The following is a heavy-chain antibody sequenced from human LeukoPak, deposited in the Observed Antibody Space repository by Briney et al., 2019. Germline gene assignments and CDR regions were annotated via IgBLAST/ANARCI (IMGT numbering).Heavy chain of an antibody. Sequence: SETLSLTCTVSGGSISSYYWSWIRQPPGKGLEWIGYIYYSGSTNYNPSLKSRVTISVDTSKNQFSLKLSSVTAADTAVYYCARAAEAYSSGWYLDNWFDPWGQGTLVTVSS. CDR3: ARAAEAYSSGWYLDNWFDP. CDR2: IYYSGST. D-gene: IGHD6-19*01. V-gene: IGHV4-59*12. J-gene: IGHJ5*02. CDR1: GGSISSYY.